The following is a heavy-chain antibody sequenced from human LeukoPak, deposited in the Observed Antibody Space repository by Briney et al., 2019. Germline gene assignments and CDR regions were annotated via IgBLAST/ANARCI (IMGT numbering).Heavy chain of an antibody. Sequence: PSETLSLTCAVYGGSFSGYYWSWIRQPPGKGLEWIGEINHSGSTNYNPSLKRRVTISVDTSKNQFSLKLSSVTAADTAVYYCARALRAYGGNSAYWGQGTLVTVSS. CDR2: INHSGST. J-gene: IGHJ4*02. V-gene: IGHV4-34*01. CDR1: GGSFSGYY. D-gene: IGHD4-23*01. CDR3: ARALRAYGGNSAY.